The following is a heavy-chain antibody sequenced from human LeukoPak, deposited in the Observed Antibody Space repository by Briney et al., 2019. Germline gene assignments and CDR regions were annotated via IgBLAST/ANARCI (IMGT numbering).Heavy chain of an antibody. CDR1: GFTFSAYE. J-gene: IGHJ4*02. V-gene: IGHV3-20*04. D-gene: IGHD2-2*01. CDR3: ARETDSTLFDY. CDR2: INWNGGST. Sequence: GGSLRLSCAASGFTFSAYEMNWVRQAPGKGLEWVSGINWNGGSTGYADSVKGRFTISRDNAKNSLYVQMNSLRAEDTAVYYCARETDSTLFDYWGQGTLVTVSS.